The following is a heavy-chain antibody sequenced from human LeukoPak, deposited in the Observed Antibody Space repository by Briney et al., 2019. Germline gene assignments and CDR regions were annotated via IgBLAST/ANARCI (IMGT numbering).Heavy chain of an antibody. J-gene: IGHJ6*03. D-gene: IGHD6-19*01. Sequence: SETLPLTCTVSDGSISSYYWSWIRQPPGKGLEWIGYIYTSGSTNYNPSLKSRVTISVDTSKNQFSLKLSSVTAADTAVYYCARHDAAAVAGTYYYYMDVWGKGTTVTVSS. CDR1: DGSISSYY. CDR2: IYTSGST. V-gene: IGHV4-4*09. CDR3: ARHDAAAVAGTYYYYMDV.